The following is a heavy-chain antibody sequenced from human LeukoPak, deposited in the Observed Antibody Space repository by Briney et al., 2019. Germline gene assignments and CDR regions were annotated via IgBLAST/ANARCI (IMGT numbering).Heavy chain of an antibody. Sequence: SETLSLTCAVSGGSIGTINLWWTWVRQPPGKGLEWIGEIYHSGNTDYNPSLKSRVTISIDKSKNQFSLNLSSVTAADTAVYYCARVRVTPNIAIDYWVQGTLVTVSS. V-gene: IGHV4-4*02. CDR3: ARVRVTPNIAIDY. D-gene: IGHD2/OR15-2a*01. CDR2: IYHSGNT. J-gene: IGHJ4*02. CDR1: GGSIGTINLW.